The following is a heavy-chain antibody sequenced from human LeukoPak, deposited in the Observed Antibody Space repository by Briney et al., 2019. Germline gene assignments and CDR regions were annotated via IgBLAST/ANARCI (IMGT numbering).Heavy chain of an antibody. CDR2: ISSSSSTI. CDR3: ARVWSSGYTKDY. D-gene: IGHD3-22*01. V-gene: IGHV3-48*04. Sequence: AGGSLRLSCAASGFTFSSYSIDWVRQAPRKGLEWLSYISSSSSTIYYADSVKGRFTISRDNAKNSVYLQMNSLRAEDTAVYYCARVWSSGYTKDYWGQGTLVTVSS. J-gene: IGHJ4*02. CDR1: GFTFSSYS.